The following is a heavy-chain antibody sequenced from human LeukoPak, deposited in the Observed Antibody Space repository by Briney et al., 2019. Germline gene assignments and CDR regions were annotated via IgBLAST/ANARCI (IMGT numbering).Heavy chain of an antibody. J-gene: IGHJ6*03. CDR2: MNPNSGNT. CDR3: ARRSHSNHYYYYYYMDV. Sequence: ASVKVSCKASGYTFTSYDINWVRQATGQGLEWKGWMNPNSGNTGYAQKFQGRVTMTRNTSISTAYMELSSLRSEDTAVYYCARRSHSNHYYYYYYMDVWGKGTTVTVSS. CDR1: GYTFTSYD. V-gene: IGHV1-8*01. D-gene: IGHD4-11*01.